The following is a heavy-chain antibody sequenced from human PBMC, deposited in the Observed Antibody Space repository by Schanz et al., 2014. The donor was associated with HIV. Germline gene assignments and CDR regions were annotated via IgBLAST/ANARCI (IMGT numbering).Heavy chain of an antibody. CDR1: GFTFSLYG. J-gene: IGHJ4*02. D-gene: IGHD4-17*01. V-gene: IGHV3-33*01. Sequence: QVQLVESGGGVVQPGRSLRLSCAASGFTFSLYGMHWVRQAPGKGLEWVAVIWFDGSNKYYSDSVKGRFTISRDNSKNALFLQMNSLRAEDTAVYYCAREWATVTTLGDWGQGTLVTVSS. CDR2: IWFDGSNK. CDR3: AREWATVTTLGD.